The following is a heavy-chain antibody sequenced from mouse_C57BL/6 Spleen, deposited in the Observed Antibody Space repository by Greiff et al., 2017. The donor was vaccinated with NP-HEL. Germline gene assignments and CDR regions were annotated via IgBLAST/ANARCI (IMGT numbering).Heavy chain of an antibody. CDR3: ARMMGRIWYFDV. Sequence: EVKLMESGGGLVQPGGSLKLSCAASGFTFSDYYMYWVRQTPEKRLEWVAYISNGGGSTYYPDTVKGRFTISRDNAKNTLYLQMSRLKSEDTAMYYCARMMGRIWYFDVWGTGTTVTVSS. CDR1: GFTFSDYY. J-gene: IGHJ1*03. D-gene: IGHD2-3*01. CDR2: ISNGGGST. V-gene: IGHV5-12*01.